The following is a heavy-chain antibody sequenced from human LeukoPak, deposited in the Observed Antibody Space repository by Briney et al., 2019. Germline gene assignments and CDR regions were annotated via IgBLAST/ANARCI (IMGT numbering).Heavy chain of an antibody. CDR3: ARERKYDSNFDY. Sequence: GGSLRLSCAASGFTFSSYGMHWVRQAPGKGLEWVAFIRYDGSNKYYADSVKGRFTVSRDNAKNTLYLQMNSLRAEDTAVYYCARERKYDSNFDYWGQGTLVTVSS. CDR1: GFTFSSYG. V-gene: IGHV3-30*02. D-gene: IGHD1-1*01. J-gene: IGHJ4*02. CDR2: IRYDGSNK.